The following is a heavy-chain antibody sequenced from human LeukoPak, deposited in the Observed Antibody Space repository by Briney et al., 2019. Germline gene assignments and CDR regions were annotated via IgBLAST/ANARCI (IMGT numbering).Heavy chain of an antibody. V-gene: IGHV3-11*04. CDR2: ISSSGNTI. CDR1: GFTFSDYY. Sequence: GGSLRLSCAASGFTFSDYYMSWIRQAPGKGLEWVSYISSSGNTIYSADSVKGRFTISRDNAKNSLYLQMHSLRADDTAVYYCAGERRTVSNNWFDPWGQGTLVTVSS. D-gene: IGHD4-17*01. J-gene: IGHJ5*02. CDR3: AGERRTVSNNWFDP.